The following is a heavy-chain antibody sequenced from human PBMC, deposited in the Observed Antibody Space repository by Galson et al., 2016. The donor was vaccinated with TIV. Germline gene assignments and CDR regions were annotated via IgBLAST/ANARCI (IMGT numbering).Heavy chain of an antibody. CDR3: VRGGYCSGGNCRAGWFDP. CDR1: GGSISNHY. J-gene: IGHJ5*02. V-gene: IGHV4-59*11. D-gene: IGHD2-15*01. Sequence: SETLSFTCTVSGGSISNHYWSWIRQPPGKGRDYIGYIYYSGSTNYNPSLKSRVTISLATSKNQFSLRLSSVTAADTAFYYCVRGGYCSGGNCRAGWFDPWGQGTLVTVSS. CDR2: IYYSGST.